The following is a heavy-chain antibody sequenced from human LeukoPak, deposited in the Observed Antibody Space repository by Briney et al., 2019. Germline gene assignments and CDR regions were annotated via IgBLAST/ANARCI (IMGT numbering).Heavy chain of an antibody. J-gene: IGHJ4*02. CDR3: ARLGNYGDYLVDY. Sequence: PSETLSLTCTVSGGSMSTSGYYWDWIRQPPGKGLEWIGSIYYNGRTYYSPSLKSRVTISVDTSNNQLSLKVNSVTAADTAVYYCARLGNYGDYLVDYWGQGTLVTVSS. CDR2: IYYNGRT. D-gene: IGHD4-17*01. V-gene: IGHV4-39*01. CDR1: GGSMSTSGYY.